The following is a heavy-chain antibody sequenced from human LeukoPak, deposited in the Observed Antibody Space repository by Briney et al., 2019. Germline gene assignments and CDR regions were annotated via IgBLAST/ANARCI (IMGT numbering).Heavy chain of an antibody. CDR2: ISAYNGNT. Sequence: ASVKVSCKSSGYTFTNYGISWVRQAPGQGLEWMGWISAYNGNTNYAQKLQGRVTMTTDTSTSTAYMELRSLRSGDTAVYYCARDNFILTGTTRVDYWGQGTLVTVSS. CDR1: GYTFTNYG. CDR3: ARDNFILTGTTRVDY. D-gene: IGHD1-20*01. J-gene: IGHJ4*02. V-gene: IGHV1-18*01.